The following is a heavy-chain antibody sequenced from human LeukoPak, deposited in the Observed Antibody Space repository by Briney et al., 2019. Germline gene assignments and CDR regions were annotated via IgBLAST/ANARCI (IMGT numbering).Heavy chain of an antibody. CDR3: ARAITVGALFDY. V-gene: IGHV1-69*13. CDR1: GGTFSSYA. J-gene: IGHJ4*02. Sequence: GASVKVSCKASGGTFSSYAISWVRQAPGQGLEWMGGIIPIFGTANYAQKFQGRVTITADESTSTAYMELSSLRSEDTAVYYCARAITVGALFDYWGQGTLVTVSS. D-gene: IGHD1-26*01. CDR2: IIPIFGTA.